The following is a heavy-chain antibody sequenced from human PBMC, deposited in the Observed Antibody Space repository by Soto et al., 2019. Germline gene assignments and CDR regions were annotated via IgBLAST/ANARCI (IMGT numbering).Heavy chain of an antibody. D-gene: IGHD1-26*01. CDR1: GYTFTSYA. CDR3: DLIVGATTFDY. J-gene: IGHJ4*02. V-gene: IGHV1-3*01. Sequence: ASVKVSRKSSGYTFTSYAMHWARQAPGQSREWIGWNNAGNGNTKYSQKFKGRVTITRDTCGSTAYMELSSMRSEDTDVYYCDLIVGATTFDYWGKGTMVTVSS. CDR2: NNAGNGNT.